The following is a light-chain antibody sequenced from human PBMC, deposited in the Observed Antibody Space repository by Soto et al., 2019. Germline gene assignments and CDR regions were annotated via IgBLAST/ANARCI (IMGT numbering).Light chain of an antibody. CDR3: QQYNTWTWT. V-gene: IGKV3-15*01. CDR1: QSVGTS. J-gene: IGKJ1*01. Sequence: EIVMTQSPATLSLSQGEIATLXXRASQSVGTSVAWFQQKPGQPLRXLMYGAATWASGIPVRFSGSGAGTDFTLTISSLQSEDFAIYYCQQYNTWTWTFGQGTKVDIK. CDR2: GAA.